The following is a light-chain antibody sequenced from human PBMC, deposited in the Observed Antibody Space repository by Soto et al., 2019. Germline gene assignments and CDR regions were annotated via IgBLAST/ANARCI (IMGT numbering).Light chain of an antibody. J-gene: IGKJ1*01. CDR3: QHYNSYSEA. CDR1: QTISTW. CDR2: GAS. Sequence: DIQVTQSPPTLSASVGDRVTITCRASQTISTWMAWYQQKPGKAPKVLIYGASNLQSGVPSRFSGSGSGTEFTLTISSLQPDDFATYYCQHYNSYSEAFGQGTKVDIK. V-gene: IGKV1-5*01.